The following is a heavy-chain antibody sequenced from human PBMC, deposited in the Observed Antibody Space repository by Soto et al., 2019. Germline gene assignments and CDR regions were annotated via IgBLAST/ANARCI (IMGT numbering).Heavy chain of an antibody. Sequence: PGGSLRLSCSASGFTFSSYAMHWVRQAPGKGLEYVSAISSNGGSTYYADSVKGRFTISRDNSKNTLYLQMSSLRAEDTAVYYCVRRGVVVVPAATPDNDAFDIWGQGTMVTVSS. CDR2: ISSNGGST. CDR3: VRRGVVVVPAATPDNDAFDI. CDR1: GFTFSSYA. V-gene: IGHV3-64D*06. D-gene: IGHD2-2*02. J-gene: IGHJ3*02.